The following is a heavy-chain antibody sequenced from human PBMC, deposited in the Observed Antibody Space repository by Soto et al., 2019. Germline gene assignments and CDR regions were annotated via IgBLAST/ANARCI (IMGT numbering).Heavy chain of an antibody. CDR1: VFIFNSFN. V-gene: IGHV3-21*01. D-gene: IGHD3-16*01. Sequence: LRLSCLAPVFIFNSFNMDCIRRAPGRGLEWVASISVSGDNIYYGDSVQGRFTISRDNSKRSVFLDLSSLRVEDTAVYYCARDLGLLKSLFDYWGQGTLVTVSS. J-gene: IGHJ4*02. CDR3: ARDLGLLKSLFDY. CDR2: ISVSGDNI.